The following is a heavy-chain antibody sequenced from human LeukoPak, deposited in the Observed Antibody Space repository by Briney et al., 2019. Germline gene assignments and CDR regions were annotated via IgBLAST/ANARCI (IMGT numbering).Heavy chain of an antibody. V-gene: IGHV1-18*01. Sequence: GASVKVSCKASGYTFTSYGISWVRQAPGQGLEWMGWISAYNGNTNYAQKLQGRVTMTTDTSTSTAYMELRSLRSDDTAVYYCARFVSNEHCDSSGYSDYWGQGTLVTVSS. J-gene: IGHJ4*02. CDR2: ISAYNGNT. CDR3: ARFVSNEHCDSSGYSDY. CDR1: GYTFTSYG. D-gene: IGHD3-22*01.